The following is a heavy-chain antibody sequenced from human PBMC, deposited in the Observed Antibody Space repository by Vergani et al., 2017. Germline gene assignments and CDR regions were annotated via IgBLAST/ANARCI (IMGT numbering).Heavy chain of an antibody. Sequence: QVQLQESCPGLVKASETLSLTCTVSGDSIISRSYYWGWIRQPPGKGLEWIGSIYNSGNGDSSSTLKSRVTISADTSKNQFSLRLTSVTAADTAVYYCASGKYYSDSTSHFRGRYFDVWGRGTLVTVPS. J-gene: IGHJ2*01. CDR2: IYNSGNG. CDR1: GDSIISRSYY. D-gene: IGHD3-16*01. V-gene: IGHV4-39*01. CDR3: ASGKYYSDSTSHFRGRYFDV.